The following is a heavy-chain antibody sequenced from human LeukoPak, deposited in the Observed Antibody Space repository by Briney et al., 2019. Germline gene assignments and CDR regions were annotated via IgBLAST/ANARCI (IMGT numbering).Heavy chain of an antibody. V-gene: IGHV3-30*04. CDR1: GFTFSSYA. D-gene: IGHD1-26*01. Sequence: QPGRSLKLSCAASGFTFSSYAMHWVRQAPGKGLEWVAVISYDGSNKYYADSVKGRFTISRDNSKNTLYLQMNSLRAEDTAVYYCARDREGEWELLSFILGYWGQGTLVTVSS. J-gene: IGHJ4*02. CDR2: ISYDGSNK. CDR3: ARDREGEWELLSFILGY.